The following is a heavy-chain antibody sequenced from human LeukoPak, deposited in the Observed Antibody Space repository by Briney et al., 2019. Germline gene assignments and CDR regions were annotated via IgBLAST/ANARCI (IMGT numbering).Heavy chain of an antibody. CDR3: ARVSFGYSSSWTNYYYYYGMDV. V-gene: IGHV4-59*08. J-gene: IGHJ6*02. D-gene: IGHD6-13*01. CDR2: IYYIGIT. CDR1: RGSISSYY. Sequence: SETLSLTCTVSRGSISSYYSSWIPQPPGKGLECIGYIYYIGITNYNPSLKSRVTISVDTSKNQFSLKLSSVTAADTAVYYCARVSFGYSSSWTNYYYYYGMDVWGQGTTVTVSS.